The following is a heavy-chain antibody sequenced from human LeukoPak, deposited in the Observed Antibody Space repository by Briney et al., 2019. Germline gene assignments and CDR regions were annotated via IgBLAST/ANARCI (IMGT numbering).Heavy chain of an antibody. Sequence: PSETLSLTCTVSGGSISSYYWSWIRQPPGKGLEWIGYIYYSGSTNYNPSLKSRVTISVDTSKNQFSLKLSSVTAADTAVYYCARGLKENIQVRGVITDNNWFDPWGQGTLVTVSS. V-gene: IGHV4-59*01. D-gene: IGHD3-10*01. CDR2: IYYSGST. J-gene: IGHJ5*02. CDR3: ARGLKENIQVRGVITDNNWFDP. CDR1: GGSISSYY.